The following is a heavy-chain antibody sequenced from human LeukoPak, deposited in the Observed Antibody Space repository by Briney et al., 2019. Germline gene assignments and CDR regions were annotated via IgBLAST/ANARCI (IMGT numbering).Heavy chain of an antibody. Sequence: GGSLRLSCAASGFTFSSYAMSWVRQAPGKGLEWVSAISGSGGSTYYADSVKGRFTISRDNSKNTLYLQMNSLRAEDTAVYCCAKDLHYDSSGPLHWGQGTLVTVSS. CDR2: ISGSGGST. CDR1: GFTFSSYA. CDR3: AKDLHYDSSGPLH. D-gene: IGHD3-22*01. V-gene: IGHV3-23*01. J-gene: IGHJ4*02.